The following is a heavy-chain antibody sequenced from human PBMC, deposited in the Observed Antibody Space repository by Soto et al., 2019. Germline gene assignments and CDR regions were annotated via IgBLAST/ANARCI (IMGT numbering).Heavy chain of an antibody. CDR3: ARDTGSGLRVEPGIFEY. Sequence: QVQLVQSGAEVKKPGATVTVSCNPSGYAFTSYTMHWVRQAPGQGLEWMGWINADNGDSKYSQKFQGRVTITRDTSASIAYMELSSLRSEYTAVYYCARDTGSGLRVEPGIFEYWGQGTLVTFSS. V-gene: IGHV1-3*01. CDR2: INADNGDS. J-gene: IGHJ4*02. D-gene: IGHD3-10*01. CDR1: GYAFTSYT.